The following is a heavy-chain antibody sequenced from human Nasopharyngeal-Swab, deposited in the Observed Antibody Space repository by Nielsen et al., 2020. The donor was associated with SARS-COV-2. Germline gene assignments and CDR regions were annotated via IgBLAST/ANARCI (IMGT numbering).Heavy chain of an antibody. D-gene: IGHD3-3*01. Sequence: SETLSLTCSVSGYSVSSGYYWGWIRQAPGKGPEWIGSVYKSGSTYFNPSLQSRVTLSLDTSKNQVPLKVTSVTAADTAMYYCARTSYDQNLVDVWGRGTTVTVSS. V-gene: IGHV4-38-2*02. CDR2: VYKSGST. CDR3: ARTSYDQNLVDV. J-gene: IGHJ6*02. CDR1: GYSVSSGYY.